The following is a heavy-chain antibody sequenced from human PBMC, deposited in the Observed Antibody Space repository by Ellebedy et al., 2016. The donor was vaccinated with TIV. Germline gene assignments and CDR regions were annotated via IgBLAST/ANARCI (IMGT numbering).Heavy chain of an antibody. V-gene: IGHV4-38-2*02. D-gene: IGHD1-26*01. Sequence: MPSETLSLTCTVSGYSITTGYDWGWIRQPPGKGLEWIGSIYHSGRTYNNPSLKSRVTISVDTSKNQFSLKLSSVTAADTAVYYCAREGRWESIDYWGQGTLVTVSS. CDR2: IYHSGRT. CDR3: AREGRWESIDY. J-gene: IGHJ4*02. CDR1: GYSITTGYD.